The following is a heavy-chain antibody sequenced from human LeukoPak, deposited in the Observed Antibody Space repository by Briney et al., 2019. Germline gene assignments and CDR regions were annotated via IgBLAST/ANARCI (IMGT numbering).Heavy chain of an antibody. CDR2: INHSGST. V-gene: IGHV4-34*01. J-gene: IGHJ4*02. Sequence: SETLSLTCAVYGGSFSGYYWIWIRQPPGKGLEWIGEINHSGSTNYNPSLKSRVTISVDTSKNQFSLKLSSVTAADTAVYYCARVGYCSSTSCYASDYWGQGTLVTVSS. CDR3: ARVGYCSSTSCYASDY. D-gene: IGHD2-2*01. CDR1: GGSFSGYY.